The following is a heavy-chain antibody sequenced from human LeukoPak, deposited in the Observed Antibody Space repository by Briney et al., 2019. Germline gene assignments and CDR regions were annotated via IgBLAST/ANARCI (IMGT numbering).Heavy chain of an antibody. CDR2: IYSGGST. CDR3: ATHIATAGLFDY. D-gene: IGHD6-13*01. CDR1: GFTLRSKY. J-gene: IGHJ4*02. Sequence: PGGSLRLSCPAPGFTLRSKYMTWVRQAPGKGLEWVSVIYSGGSTYYADSVKGRFTISRDNSKNTLYLQMNSLRAEDTAVYYCATHIATAGLFDYWGQGTLVTVSS. V-gene: IGHV3-53*01.